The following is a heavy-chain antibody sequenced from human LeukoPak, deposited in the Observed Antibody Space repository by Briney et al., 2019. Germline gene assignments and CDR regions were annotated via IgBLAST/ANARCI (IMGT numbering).Heavy chain of an antibody. V-gene: IGHV3-30-3*01. J-gene: IGHJ3*02. Sequence: GGSLRLSCAASGFTFSSYAMHWVRQAPGKGLEWVAVISYDGSNKYYADSVKGRFTISRDNSKNTLYLQMNSLRAEDTAVYYCARVPTWIQLWSYDAFDIWGQGTMVTVSS. CDR2: ISYDGSNK. CDR3: ARVPTWIQLWSYDAFDI. D-gene: IGHD5-18*01. CDR1: GFTFSSYA.